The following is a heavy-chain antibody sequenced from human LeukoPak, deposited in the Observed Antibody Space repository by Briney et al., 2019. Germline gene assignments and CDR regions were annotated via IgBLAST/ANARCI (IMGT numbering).Heavy chain of an antibody. V-gene: IGHV1-2*02. D-gene: IGHD2-15*01. Sequence: ASVKVSCKASGGTFSSYAISWVRQAPGQGLEWMGWINPNSGGTNYAQKFQGRVTMTRDTSISTAYMELSRLRSDDTAVYYCAKAETVGASFDYWGQGTLVTVSS. CDR2: INPNSGGT. CDR1: GGTFSSYA. CDR3: AKAETVGASFDY. J-gene: IGHJ4*02.